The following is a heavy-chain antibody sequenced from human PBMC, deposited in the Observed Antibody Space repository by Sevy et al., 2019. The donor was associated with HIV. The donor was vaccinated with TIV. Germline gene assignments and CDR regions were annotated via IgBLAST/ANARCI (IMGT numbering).Heavy chain of an antibody. CDR2: ISSSSSYI. V-gene: IGHV3-21*01. CDR1: GFTFSSYS. D-gene: IGHD6-19*01. J-gene: IGHJ5*02. Sequence: GGSLRLSCAASGFTFSSYSMNWARQAPGKGLEWVSSISSSSSYIYYAYSVKGRFTISRDNAKNSLYLQMNSLRAEDTAVYYCARDLAPIAVAGMNWFDPWGQGTLVTVSS. CDR3: ARDLAPIAVAGMNWFDP.